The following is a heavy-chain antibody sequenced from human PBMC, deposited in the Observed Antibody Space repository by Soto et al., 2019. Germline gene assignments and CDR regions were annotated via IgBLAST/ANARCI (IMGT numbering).Heavy chain of an antibody. CDR2: IYPGDSDT. Sequence: GESLKISCQGSGYRFISYWIAWVRQMPGKGLEWMGIIYPGDSDTRYSPSFQGQVTISADKSISTVYLQWSSLEASDTAMYYCARRSAAATNDFWGQGTLVTVSS. CDR3: ARRSAAATNDF. J-gene: IGHJ4*02. CDR1: GYRFISYW. D-gene: IGHD3-10*01. V-gene: IGHV5-51*01.